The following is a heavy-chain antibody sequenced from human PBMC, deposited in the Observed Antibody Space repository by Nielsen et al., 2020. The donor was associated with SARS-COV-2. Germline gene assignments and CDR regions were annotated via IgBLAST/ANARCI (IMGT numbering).Heavy chain of an antibody. Sequence: GGSLRLSCGASGFTISSSFMSWVRQAAGKGLDWVSVIYTDGSTSYADSVKGRFTVSRDNSKNTLYLQMNSLRAEDTAMYYCARDNWGRMDVWGQGTTATVSS. CDR3: ARDNWGRMDV. V-gene: IGHV3-66*01. CDR1: GFTISSSF. J-gene: IGHJ6*02. CDR2: IYTDGST. D-gene: IGHD7-27*01.